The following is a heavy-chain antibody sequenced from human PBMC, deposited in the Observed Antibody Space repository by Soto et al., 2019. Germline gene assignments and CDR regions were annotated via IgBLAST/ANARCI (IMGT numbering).Heavy chain of an antibody. V-gene: IGHV3-53*04. Sequence: EVQLVESGGDLVQPGGSLRLSCAASGFTVSDNYMGWVRQAPGKGLEWVSVIYSNSSTFYADSVKGRFTISRHNSKNTLYLQMNSLSGEDTAVYYCARWTLDTDGAFDIWGQGTMVTVFS. CDR3: ARWTLDTDGAFDI. CDR1: GFTVSDNY. CDR2: IYSNSST. D-gene: IGHD2-2*02. J-gene: IGHJ3*02.